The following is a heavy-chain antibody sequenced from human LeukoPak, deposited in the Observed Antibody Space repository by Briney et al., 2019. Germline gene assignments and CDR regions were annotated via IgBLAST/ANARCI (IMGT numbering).Heavy chain of an antibody. CDR1: GFTFNSYW. V-gene: IGHV3-7*01. D-gene: IGHD3-10*01. CDR2: IDPDGSEK. J-gene: IGHJ4*02. Sequence: SGGSLRLSCAASGFTFNSYWMSWVRQAPGKGLEWVANIDPDGSEKQYGDSVKGRFTTSRDNAKNSLYLQMNSLRAEDTAIYYRARIYYFGDNNWRYFDNWGQGTLVTVSS. CDR3: ARIYYFGDNNWRYFDN.